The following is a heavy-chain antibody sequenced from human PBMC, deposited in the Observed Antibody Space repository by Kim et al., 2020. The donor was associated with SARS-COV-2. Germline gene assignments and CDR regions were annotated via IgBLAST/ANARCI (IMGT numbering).Heavy chain of an antibody. V-gene: IGHV1-3*01. CDR3: ARARMFDF. CDR2: GDT. Sequence: GDTRYSPRFQCRLTITRDTTSTTAYMELSSLKSDDTAVYFCARARMFDFWGQATLVTVSS. J-gene: IGHJ4*02.